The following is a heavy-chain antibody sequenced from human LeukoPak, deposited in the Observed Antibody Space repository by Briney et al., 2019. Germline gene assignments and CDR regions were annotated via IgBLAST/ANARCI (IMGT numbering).Heavy chain of an antibody. D-gene: IGHD6-13*01. J-gene: IGHJ5*02. CDR2: MNPNSGNT. CDR3: ARGRRSSSWYRYNWFDP. Sequence: GASVKVSCKASGYTFTSYDINWVRQATGQGLEWMGWMNPNSGNTGYAQKFQGRVTMTRNTSISTAYMELSSLRSEDTAVYYCARGRRSSSWYRYNWFDPWGQGTLVTVSS. V-gene: IGHV1-8*01. CDR1: GYTFTSYD.